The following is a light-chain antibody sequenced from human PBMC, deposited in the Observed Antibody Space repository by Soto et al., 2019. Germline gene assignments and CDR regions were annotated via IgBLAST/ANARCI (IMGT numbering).Light chain of an antibody. V-gene: IGKV3-11*01. CDR3: KQRSNWPLLT. CDR2: DAS. Sequence: EIVLTQSPATLSLSPGERDTLSCRASQSVSSYLAWYQQKPGQAPRLLIYDASNRATGIPARFSGSGSGTDFTLTITSLEPEDFAVDYGKQRSNWPLLTCGGGTKVEIK. J-gene: IGKJ4*01. CDR1: QSVSSY.